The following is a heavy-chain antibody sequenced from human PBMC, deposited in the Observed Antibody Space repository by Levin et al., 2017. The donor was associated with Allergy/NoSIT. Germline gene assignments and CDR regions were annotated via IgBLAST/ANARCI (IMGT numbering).Heavy chain of an antibody. J-gene: IGHJ4*02. D-gene: IGHD2-21*02. V-gene: IGHV4-39*07. Sequence: SQTLSLTCTVSDDSLTSTSYYWGWIRQPPGEGLEWIGTIYYSGTTYFNPSLKSRGTISVDSSKNHFSLRLRSVTAADTAVYYCARGGGWTPIIAVLTYHFDFWGQGALVTVSS. CDR3: ARGGGWTPIIAVLTYHFDF. CDR1: DDSLTSTSYY. CDR2: IYYSGTT.